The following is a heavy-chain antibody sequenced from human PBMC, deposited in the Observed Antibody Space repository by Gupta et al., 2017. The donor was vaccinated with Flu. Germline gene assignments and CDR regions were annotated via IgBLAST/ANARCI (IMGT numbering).Heavy chain of an antibody. Sequence: QVQLVESGGGVVQPGRSLRLSCAASGFTFSTYRMHWVRQAPGKGLEWVAVIWYDGSNKYYADSVKGRFTISRDNSKNTLYLQMNSLRAEDTAVYYCARDPYSGSLRSYYYGMDVWGQGTTVTVSS. J-gene: IGHJ6*02. CDR2: IWYDGSNK. CDR1: GFTFSTYR. D-gene: IGHD1-26*01. V-gene: IGHV3-33*01. CDR3: ARDPYSGSLRSYYYGMDV.